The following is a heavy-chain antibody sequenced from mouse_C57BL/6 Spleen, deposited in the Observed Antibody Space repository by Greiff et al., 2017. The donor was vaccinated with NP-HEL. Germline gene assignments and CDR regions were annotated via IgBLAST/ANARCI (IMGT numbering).Heavy chain of an antibody. J-gene: IGHJ1*03. V-gene: IGHV5-6*01. CDR3: ASPIYDGYYEGYFDV. CDR1: GFTFSSYG. D-gene: IGHD2-3*01. Sequence: EVQGVESGGDLVKPGGSLKLSCAASGFTFSSYGMSWVRQTPDKRLEWVATISSGGSYTYYPDSVKGRFTISRDNAKNTLYLQMSSLKSEDTAMYYCASPIYDGYYEGYFDVWGTGTTVTVSS. CDR2: ISSGGSYT.